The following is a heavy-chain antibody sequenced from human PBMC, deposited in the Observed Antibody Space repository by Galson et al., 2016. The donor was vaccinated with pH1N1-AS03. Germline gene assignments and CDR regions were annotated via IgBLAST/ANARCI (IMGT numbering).Heavy chain of an antibody. CDR1: GFTFSTYS. CDR2: IGSGGIPI. D-gene: IGHD5-24*01. V-gene: IGHV3-48*02. CDR3: ARGWLENTFDI. J-gene: IGHJ3*02. Sequence: SLRLSCATSGFTFSTYSMDWVRQAPGRGLEWVSFIGSGGIPIYYADSVKGRFTISRDNARNSVYPQMNSLRDEDTAVYFCARGWLENTFDIWGQGTMVTVSS.